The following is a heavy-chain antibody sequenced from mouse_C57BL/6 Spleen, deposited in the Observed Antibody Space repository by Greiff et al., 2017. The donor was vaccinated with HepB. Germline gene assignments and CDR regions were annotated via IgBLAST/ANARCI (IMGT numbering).Heavy chain of an antibody. CDR3: ARTLYSNDAMDY. J-gene: IGHJ4*01. CDR2: ISSGSSTI. D-gene: IGHD2-5*01. Sequence: EVQRVESGGGLVKPGGSLKLSCAASGFTFSDYGMHWVRQAPEKGLEWVAYISSGSSTIYYADTVKGRFTISRDNAKNTLFLQMTSLRSEDTAMYYCARTLYSNDAMDYWGQGTSVTVSS. CDR1: GFTFSDYG. V-gene: IGHV5-17*01.